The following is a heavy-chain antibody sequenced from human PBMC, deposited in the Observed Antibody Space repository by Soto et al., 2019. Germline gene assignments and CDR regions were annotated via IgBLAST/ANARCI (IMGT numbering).Heavy chain of an antibody. D-gene: IGHD4-17*01. V-gene: IGHV3-23*01. J-gene: IGHJ4*02. CDR2: ISGSGGST. CDR3: AKNLPTTVVTPPLFDY. Sequence: GGSLRLSCADSGFTFSSYAMSWVRQAPRKGLEWVSAISGSGGSTYYADSVKGRFTISRDNSKNTLYLQMNSLRAEDTAVYYCAKNLPTTVVTPPLFDYWGQGTLVTVSS. CDR1: GFTFSSYA.